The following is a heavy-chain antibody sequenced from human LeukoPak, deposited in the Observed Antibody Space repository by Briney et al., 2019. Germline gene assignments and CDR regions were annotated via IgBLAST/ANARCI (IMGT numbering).Heavy chain of an antibody. V-gene: IGHV3-9*01. D-gene: IGHD2-21*01. CDR3: ARLVVVSGLPGFDP. J-gene: IGHJ5*02. Sequence: GGSLRLSCAASGFTFDDYAMHWVRQAPGKGLEWVSGISWNSGSIGYADSVKGRFTISRDNAKNSLYLQMNSLRAEDTALYYCARLVVVSGLPGFDPWGQGTLVTVSS. CDR2: ISWNSGSI. CDR1: GFTFDDYA.